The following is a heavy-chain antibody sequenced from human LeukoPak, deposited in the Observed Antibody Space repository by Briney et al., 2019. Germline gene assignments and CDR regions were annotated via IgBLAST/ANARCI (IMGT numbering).Heavy chain of an antibody. CDR2: IYYSGNT. CDR1: GYSISSSNW. V-gene: IGHV4-28*01. CDR3: AKSVDGGNSPFDY. J-gene: IGHJ4*02. D-gene: IGHD4-23*01. Sequence: SDTLSLTCAVSGYSISSSNWWGWIRQPLGKGLEWIGYIYYSGNTHYNPSLKSRVTMSVDTSKNQFSLKLNSVTAVDTAIYYCAKSVDGGNSPFDYWGQGTLVTVSS.